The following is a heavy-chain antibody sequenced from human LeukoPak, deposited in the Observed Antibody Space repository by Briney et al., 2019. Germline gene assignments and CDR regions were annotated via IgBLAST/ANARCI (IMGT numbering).Heavy chain of an antibody. CDR2: IYYSGST. V-gene: IGHV4-59*06. J-gene: IGHJ4*02. D-gene: IGHD1-26*01. CDR3: AREGGSYSEYFDY. Sequence: SETLSLTCTVSGGSISGFYWSWIRQHPGKGLEWIGYIYYSGSTYYNPSLKSRVTISVDTSKNQFSLKLSSVTAADTAVYYCAREGGSYSEYFDYWGQGTLVTVSS. CDR1: GGSISGFY.